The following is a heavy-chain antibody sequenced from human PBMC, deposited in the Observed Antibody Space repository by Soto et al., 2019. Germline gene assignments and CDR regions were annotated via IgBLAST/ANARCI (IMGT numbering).Heavy chain of an antibody. V-gene: IGHV3-48*02. Sequence: GGSLRLSCAASGFTFNSFSMNWVRQAPGRGLEWISYISSGSSIINYADSVRGRFTISRDNAKNSLYLQMNSLRDEDTAVYYCARDYDFWSGYYTGVVDLWGQGTLVTVSS. CDR1: GFTFNSFS. CDR3: ARDYDFWSGYYTGVVDL. J-gene: IGHJ4*02. CDR2: ISSGSSII. D-gene: IGHD3-3*01.